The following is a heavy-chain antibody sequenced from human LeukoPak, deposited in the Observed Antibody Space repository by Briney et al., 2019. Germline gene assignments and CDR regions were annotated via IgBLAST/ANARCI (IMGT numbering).Heavy chain of an antibody. D-gene: IGHD3-9*01. CDR3: VRDWDHFDFDS. Sequence: AGGSLRLSCAASGFIFSTYWMTWVRQAPGKGLEWVATIKYDGSEKFHVDSVRGRFTISRDNAKNTLYLQMKSLRAEDTAVYYCVRDWDHFDFDSWGLGTLVTVSS. V-gene: IGHV3-7*01. CDR2: IKYDGSEK. CDR1: GFIFSTYW. J-gene: IGHJ5*01.